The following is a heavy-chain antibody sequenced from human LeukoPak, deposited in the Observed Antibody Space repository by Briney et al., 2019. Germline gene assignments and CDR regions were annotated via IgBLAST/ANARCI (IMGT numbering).Heavy chain of an antibody. CDR3: ATLSPTPSDIVVVPAAPYFDY. J-gene: IGHJ4*02. V-gene: IGHV4-39*01. CDR1: GGSISSSSYY. D-gene: IGHD2-2*01. Sequence: PSETLSLTCTVSGGSISSSSYYWGWIRQPPGKGLEWIGSIYYSGSTYYNPSLKSRVTISVDTSKNQFSLKLSSVTAADTAVYYCATLSPTPSDIVVVPAAPYFDYWGQGTLVTVSS. CDR2: IYYSGST.